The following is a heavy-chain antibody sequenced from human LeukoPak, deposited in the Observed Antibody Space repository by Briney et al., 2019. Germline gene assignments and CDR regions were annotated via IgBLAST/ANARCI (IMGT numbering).Heavy chain of an antibody. CDR1: GFTFSSYW. CDR3: AKARTTYDYTFDY. D-gene: IGHD5-12*01. CDR2: ISSSSSYI. J-gene: IGHJ4*02. V-gene: IGHV3-21*04. Sequence: GGSLRLSCAASGFTFSSYWMSWVRQAPGKGLEWVSSISSSSSYIYYADSVKGRFTISRDNAKNSLYLQMNSLRAEDTALYYCAKARTTYDYTFDYWGQGTLVTVSS.